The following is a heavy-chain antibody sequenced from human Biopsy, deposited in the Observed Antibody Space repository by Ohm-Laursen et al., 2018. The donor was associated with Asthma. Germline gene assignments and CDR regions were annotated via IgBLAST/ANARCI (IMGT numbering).Heavy chain of an antibody. J-gene: IGHJ4*02. D-gene: IGHD1-7*01. Sequence: GESLRISCKASGYTFSDSWIGWARQMPGKGLEWMGIIFAANSETKYSPSFQGQVTISADMSISTAFLQWSSLKASDTAIYYCARFIDGTFFVDYWGQGTLVTVSS. CDR1: GYTFSDSW. CDR3: ARFIDGTFFVDY. CDR2: IFAANSET. V-gene: IGHV5-51*03.